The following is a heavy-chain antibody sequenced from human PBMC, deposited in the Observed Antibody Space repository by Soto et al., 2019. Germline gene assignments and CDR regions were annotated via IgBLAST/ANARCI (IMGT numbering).Heavy chain of an antibody. V-gene: IGHV1-69*02. CDR3: ARGYGDSHDY. D-gene: IGHD4-17*01. J-gene: IGHJ4*02. CDR2: IIPMFGIA. CDR1: GGTFSSYT. Sequence: QVQLVQSGAEVKKTGSSVKVSCKASGGTFSSYTISWVRQAPGQGLEWMGRIIPMFGIATYAQKFQGRVTITADKSTSTAYMELSSLRSEDTAVYYCARGYGDSHDYWGQGTLVTVCS.